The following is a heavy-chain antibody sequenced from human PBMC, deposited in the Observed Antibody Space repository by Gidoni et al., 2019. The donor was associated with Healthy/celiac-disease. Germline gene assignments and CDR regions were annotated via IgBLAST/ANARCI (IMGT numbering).Heavy chain of an antibody. D-gene: IGHD2-2*01. Sequence: EVQLVESGGGLVQPGGSLRLSCAASGFTVSSNYMSWVRQAPGKGLEWVSVIYSGGSTYYADSVKGRFTIPRDNSKNTLYLQMNSLRAEDTAVYYCARDNVVVGPNWFDPWGQGTLVTVSS. CDR2: IYSGGST. V-gene: IGHV3-66*01. CDR3: ARDNVVVGPNWFDP. CDR1: GFTVSSNY. J-gene: IGHJ5*02.